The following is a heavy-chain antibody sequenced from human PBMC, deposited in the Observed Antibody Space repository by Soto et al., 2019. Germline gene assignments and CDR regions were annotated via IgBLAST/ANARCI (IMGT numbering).Heavy chain of an antibody. D-gene: IGHD3-9*01. CDR3: ANGRATYGLLTHDY. J-gene: IGHJ4*02. V-gene: IGHV3-23*01. CDR2: LTGSSSNT. CDR1: GFSFRNYA. Sequence: GGSLRLSCAASGFSFRNYAMSWVRQAPGKGLEWISTLTGSSSNTYYADSVKGRFAISRDNSRNTLYLQMHSLTAEDTAVYYCANGRATYGLLTHDYWGQGTLVTVS.